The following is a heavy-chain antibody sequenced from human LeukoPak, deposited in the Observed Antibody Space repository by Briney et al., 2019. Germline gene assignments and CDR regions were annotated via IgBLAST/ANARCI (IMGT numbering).Heavy chain of an antibody. J-gene: IGHJ4*02. V-gene: IGHV1-3*01. CDR1: GYTFINYA. D-gene: IGHD6-13*01. CDR3: ARGPRAAADDY. CDR2: INAGNGNT. Sequence: ASVKVSCKTSGYTFINYAINWGRQAPGQRPEWMGWINAGNGNTKYSQKFRGRVTITRDTSASTAYMELSSLRSEDTAVYYCARGPRAAADDYWGQGTLVTVSS.